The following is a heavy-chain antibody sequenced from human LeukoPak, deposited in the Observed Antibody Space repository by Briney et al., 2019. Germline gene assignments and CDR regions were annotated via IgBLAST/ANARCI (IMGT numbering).Heavy chain of an antibody. CDR2: ISSSSSYI. V-gene: IGHV3-21*01. Sequence: GGSLRLSCAASGFTFSSYSMNWVRQAPGKGLEWVSSISSSSSYIYYADSVKGRFTISGDNAKNSLYLQMNSLRAEDTAVCYCARVSPFTYYYGSGSSPSFDYWGQGTLVTVSS. J-gene: IGHJ4*02. CDR3: ARVSPFTYYYGSGSSPSFDY. CDR1: GFTFSSYS. D-gene: IGHD3-10*01.